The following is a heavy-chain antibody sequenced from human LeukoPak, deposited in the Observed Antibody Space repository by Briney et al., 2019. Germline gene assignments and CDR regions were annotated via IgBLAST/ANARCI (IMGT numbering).Heavy chain of an antibody. Sequence: PGGSLRLSCAASGFTFSSYGMHWVRQAPGKGLEWVSVIYSGGSTYYADSVKGRFTISKDNSKNTLYLQMNSLRAEDTAVYYCARDSVAALDYWGQGTLVTVSS. CDR3: ARDSVAALDY. CDR1: GFTFSSYG. V-gene: IGHV3-NL1*01. CDR2: IYSGGST. D-gene: IGHD6-6*01. J-gene: IGHJ4*02.